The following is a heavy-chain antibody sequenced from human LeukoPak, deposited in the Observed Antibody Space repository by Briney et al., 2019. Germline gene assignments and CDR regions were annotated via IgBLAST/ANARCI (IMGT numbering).Heavy chain of an antibody. J-gene: IGHJ5*01. Sequence: SETPSLTCTVSGGSISGYYWTWIRQLPGKGLEWIGYIYNSGITNYNPSLKSRVTVSVDTSKNQFSLKLSSVTAADTAVYYCATRSTGVAATFDSWGQGALVTVSS. CDR1: GGSISGYY. D-gene: IGHD2-15*01. CDR2: IYNSGIT. V-gene: IGHV4-59*01. CDR3: ATRSTGVAATFDS.